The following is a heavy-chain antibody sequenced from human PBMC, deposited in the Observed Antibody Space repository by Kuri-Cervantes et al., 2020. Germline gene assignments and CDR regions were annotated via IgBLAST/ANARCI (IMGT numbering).Heavy chain of an antibody. Sequence: LRLSCTVSGGSISSYYWSWIRQPPGKGLEWIGYIYYSGSTYYNPSLKSRVTIAVDTSKNQFSLKLSSVTAAATAGYYCARVVFRYYYDSSAQLGNWFDPWGQGTLVTVSS. CDR1: GGSISSYY. D-gene: IGHD3-22*01. CDR2: IYYSGST. V-gene: IGHV4-30-4*01. J-gene: IGHJ5*02. CDR3: ARVVFRYYYDSSAQLGNWFDP.